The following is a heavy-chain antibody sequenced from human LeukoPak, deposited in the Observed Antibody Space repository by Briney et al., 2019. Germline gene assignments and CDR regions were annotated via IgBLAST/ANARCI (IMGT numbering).Heavy chain of an antibody. Sequence: SGGSLRLSCAASGFTFSSYEMNWVRQGPGKGLEWVSYISSGGSTIYHADSVKGRFTIARDNAKNSLHLQMNSLRAEDTAVYYCARENGNSYGYLDYRGQGTLVTVSS. J-gene: IGHJ4*02. D-gene: IGHD5-18*01. CDR1: GFTFSSYE. V-gene: IGHV3-48*03. CDR2: ISSGGSTI. CDR3: ARENGNSYGYLDY.